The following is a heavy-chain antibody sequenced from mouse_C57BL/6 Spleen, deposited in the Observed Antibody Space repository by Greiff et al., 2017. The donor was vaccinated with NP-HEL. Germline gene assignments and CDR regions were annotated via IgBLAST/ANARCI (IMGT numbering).Heavy chain of an antibody. D-gene: IGHD2-4*01. CDR2: IYPRSGNT. V-gene: IGHV1-81*01. CDR3: ANDYPAWFAY. CDR1: GYTFTSYG. Sequence: QVHVKQSGAELARPGASVKLSCKASGYTFTSYGISWVKQRTGQGLEWIGEIYPRSGNTYYNEKFKGKATLTADKSSSTAYMELRSLTSEDSAVYFCANDYPAWFAYWGQGTLVTVSA. J-gene: IGHJ3*01.